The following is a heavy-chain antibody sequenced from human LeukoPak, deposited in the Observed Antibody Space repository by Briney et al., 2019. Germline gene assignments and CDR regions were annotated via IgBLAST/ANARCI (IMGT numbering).Heavy chain of an antibody. CDR1: GFTLSSYE. V-gene: IGHV3-23*01. D-gene: IGHD6-19*01. J-gene: IGHJ1*01. CDR2: IDYDGGSG. Sequence: TGGSLRLSCTVSGFTLSSYEMRWIRQAPGKGLEWVSSIDYDGGSGHYADSVKGRFTISRDNSNNTLFLHLNSLRGEDTAVYYCTRNSGWYGLSWGQGTLVTVSS. CDR3: TRNSGWYGLS.